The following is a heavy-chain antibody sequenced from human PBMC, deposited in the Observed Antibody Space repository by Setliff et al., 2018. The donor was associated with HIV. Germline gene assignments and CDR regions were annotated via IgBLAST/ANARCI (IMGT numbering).Heavy chain of an antibody. J-gene: IGHJ5*02. CDR2: IKTRTEGGTT. V-gene: IGHV3-15*01. D-gene: IGHD2-15*01. CDR1: GFTFSNAW. Sequence: PGGSLRLSCAASGFTFSNAWMSWVRQAPGKGLEWVGRIKTRTEGGTTDYAAPVKGRFTISRDDSKNTLYLQMNSLKTEDTAVYYCTTSLPCCDPWGQGTLVTVSS. CDR3: TTSLPCCDP.